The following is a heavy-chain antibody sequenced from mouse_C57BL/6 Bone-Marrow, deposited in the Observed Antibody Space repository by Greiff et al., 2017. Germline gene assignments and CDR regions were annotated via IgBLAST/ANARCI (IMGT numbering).Heavy chain of an antibody. J-gene: IGHJ3*01. D-gene: IGHD2-3*01. CDR2: IDPSDSYT. V-gene: IGHV1-59*01. CDR3: ARSGWDGYWSAWFAY. CDR1: GYTFTSYW. Sequence: VQLQQPGAELVRPGTSVKLSCKASGYTFTSYWMHWVKQRPGQGLEWIGVIDPSDSYTNYNQKFKGKATLTVDTSSSTAYMQLSSLTSEDSAVYYCARSGWDGYWSAWFAYWGQGTLVTVSA.